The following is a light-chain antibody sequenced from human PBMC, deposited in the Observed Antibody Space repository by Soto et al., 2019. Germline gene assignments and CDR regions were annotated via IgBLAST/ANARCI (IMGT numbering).Light chain of an antibody. V-gene: IGKV3-20*01. CDR2: DAS. CDR1: QTISSY. CDR3: QQYLSLPPYS. J-gene: IGKJ2*03. Sequence: EIVLTQSPGTLSLSPGERATLSCRASQTISSYLAWYQHKPGQAPRLLIYDASSRTTDIPDRFSGSASGTDITLNFGRLEHEDFAVYYCQQYLSLPPYSFGQGTKLE.